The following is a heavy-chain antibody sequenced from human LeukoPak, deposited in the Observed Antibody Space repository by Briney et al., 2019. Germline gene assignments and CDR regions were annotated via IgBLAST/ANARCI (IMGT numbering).Heavy chain of an antibody. CDR3: AREACSSTSCYAPYFDY. CDR2: IIPIFGTA. Sequence: ASVKVSCKASGGTFSSYAISWVRQAPGQGLEWMGGIIPIFGTANYAQKFQGRVTITADESTSTAYMELSSLRSEETAVYYCAREACSSTSCYAPYFDYWGQGTLVTVSS. V-gene: IGHV1-69*01. CDR1: GGTFSSYA. D-gene: IGHD2-2*01. J-gene: IGHJ4*02.